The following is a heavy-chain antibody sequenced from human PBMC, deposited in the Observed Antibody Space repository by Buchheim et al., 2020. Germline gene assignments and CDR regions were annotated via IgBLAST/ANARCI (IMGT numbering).Heavy chain of an antibody. Sequence: EVQLVESGGGLVQPGGSLRLSCAASGFIFSNYWMSWVRQAPGKGLEWVANINRDGSEIHYVDSVRGRFTISRDNAKNSLCVQMNSLRAEDTAVYYCARGAAAARYYFDYWGQGTL. V-gene: IGHV3-7*01. J-gene: IGHJ4*02. D-gene: IGHD6-13*01. CDR1: GFIFSNYW. CDR2: INRDGSEI. CDR3: ARGAAAARYYFDY.